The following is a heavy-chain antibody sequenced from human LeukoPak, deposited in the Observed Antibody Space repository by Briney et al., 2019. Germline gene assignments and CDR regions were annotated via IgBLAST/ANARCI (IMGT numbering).Heavy chain of an antibody. CDR2: IKACNGNT. D-gene: IGHD2-2*01. J-gene: IGHJ4*02. Sequence: ASVKVSCKASGYTFTNYAMNLLRLAPAHRLEWIGWIKACNGNTKSSQRFQDRVTITMDTSASQAYMELSSLRSEDTAVYYCTRGIWSSHNKDYYFDYWGQGSLVTVSS. CDR1: GYTFTNYA. V-gene: IGHV1-3*01. CDR3: TRGIWSSHNKDYYFDY.